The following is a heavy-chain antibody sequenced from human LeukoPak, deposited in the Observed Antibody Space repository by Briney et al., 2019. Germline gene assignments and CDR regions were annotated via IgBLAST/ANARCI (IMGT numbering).Heavy chain of an antibody. Sequence: ASVTVSCKASGYTFTSYYKHWVRQPPAQGLEWMGIINPSGGSTSYAQKFQGRVTMTSDTSKSTVYMELSSLRSEDTAVYDCARVVGAISRLDYWGQGTLVTVSS. CDR3: ARVVGAISRLDY. CDR1: GYTFTSYY. CDR2: INPSGGST. V-gene: IGHV1-46*03. D-gene: IGHD1-26*01. J-gene: IGHJ4*02.